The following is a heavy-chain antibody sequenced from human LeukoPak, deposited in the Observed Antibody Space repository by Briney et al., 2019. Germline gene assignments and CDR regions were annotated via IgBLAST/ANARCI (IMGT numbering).Heavy chain of an antibody. CDR2: IIPIFGTA. J-gene: IGHJ6*03. D-gene: IGHD3-9*01. CDR3: ARDRGGYFDWFPSYYYYMDV. V-gene: IGHV1-69*05. CDR1: GGTFSSYA. Sequence: GASVKVSCKASGGTFSSYAISWVRQAPGQGLEWMGGIIPIFGTANYAQKFQGRVTITTDESTSTAYMELSSLRSEDTAVYYCARDRGGYFDWFPSYYYYMDVWGKGTTVTVSS.